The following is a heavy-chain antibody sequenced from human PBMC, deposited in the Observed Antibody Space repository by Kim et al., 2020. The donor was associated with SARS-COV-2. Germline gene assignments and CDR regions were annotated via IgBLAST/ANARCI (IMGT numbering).Heavy chain of an antibody. Sequence: SETLSLTCTFSGYSISSGYYWGWIRQPPGKGLEWIGSIYHSGSTYYNPSLKSRVTLSVDTSKNQFSLKLSSVTSADTAVYYCARDLSAYCGVDCEIFDF. CDR3: ARDLSAYCGVDCEIFDF. J-gene: IGHJ4*01. D-gene: IGHD2-21*02. CDR2: IYHSGST. CDR1: GYSISSGYY. V-gene: IGHV4-38-2*02.